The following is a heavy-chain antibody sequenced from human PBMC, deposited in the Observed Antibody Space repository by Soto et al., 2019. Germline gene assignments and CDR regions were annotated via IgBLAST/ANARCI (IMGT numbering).Heavy chain of an antibody. V-gene: IGHV4-30-4*01. D-gene: IGHD2-8*01. CDR3: ARGRYCLSGTCFTNWFDS. CDR2: IYESATT. CDR1: GDSISNLDYF. Sequence: SVTLSLTCSVSGDSISNLDYFWPWFRQPPGQALEYNRYIYESATTDYSPSSESRVAISVDTSKSQFSLDVTSVTAADMAVYLYARGRYCLSGTCFTNWFDSWGQGALVTVSS. J-gene: IGHJ5*01.